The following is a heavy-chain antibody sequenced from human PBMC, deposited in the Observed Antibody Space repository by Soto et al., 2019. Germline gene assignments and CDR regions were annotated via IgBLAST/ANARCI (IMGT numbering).Heavy chain of an antibody. CDR2: ISGSGGST. D-gene: IGHD6-13*01. CDR1: GFTFSSYA. Sequence: PGGSLSLSCAASGFTFSSYAMSWVRQAPGKGLEWVSAISGSGGSTYYADSVKGRFTISRDNSKNTLYLQMNSLRAEDTAVYYCAKGPYSSSWYSPFDYWGQGTLVTVSS. J-gene: IGHJ4*02. V-gene: IGHV3-23*01. CDR3: AKGPYSSSWYSPFDY.